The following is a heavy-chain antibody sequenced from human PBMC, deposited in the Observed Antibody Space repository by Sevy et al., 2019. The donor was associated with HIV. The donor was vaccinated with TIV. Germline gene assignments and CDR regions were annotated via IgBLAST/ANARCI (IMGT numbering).Heavy chain of an antibody. J-gene: IGHJ6*02. CDR1: GFTFSSYA. CDR2: ISGSGGST. CDR3: GGAYEDYYYYGMDV. Sequence: GGSLRLSSAASGFTFSSYAMSWVRQAPGKGLEWVSAISGSGGSTYYADSVKGRFTISRDNSKNTLYLQMNSLRAEDTAVYYCGGAYEDYYYYGMDVWGQGTTVTVSS. V-gene: IGHV3-23*01. D-gene: IGHD5-12*01.